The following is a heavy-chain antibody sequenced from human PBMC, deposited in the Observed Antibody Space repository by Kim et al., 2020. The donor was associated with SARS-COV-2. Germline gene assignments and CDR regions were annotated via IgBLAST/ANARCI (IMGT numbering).Heavy chain of an antibody. CDR2: ISGDGGST. CDR3: AQTFMITFGGVIVTHDAFDI. CDR1: GFTFDDYA. J-gene: IGHJ3*02. D-gene: IGHD3-16*02. Sequence: GGSLRLSCAASGFTFDDYAMHWVRQAPGKGLEWVSLISGDGGSTYYADSVKGRFTISRDNSKNSLYLQMNSLRTEDTALYYCAQTFMITFGGVIVTHDAFDIWGQGTMVTVSS. V-gene: IGHV3-43*02.